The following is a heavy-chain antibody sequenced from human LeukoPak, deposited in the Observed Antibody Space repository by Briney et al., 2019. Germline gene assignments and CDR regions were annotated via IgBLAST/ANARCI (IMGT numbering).Heavy chain of an antibody. CDR3: AKDRAYDSSGYYSQYFDY. CDR2: ISGSGGST. Sequence: GGPLRLSCAASGFTFSSYAMSWVRQAPGKGLEWVSAISGSGGSTYYADSVKGRFTISRDNSKNTLYLQMNSLRAEDTAVYYCAKDRAYDSSGYYSQYFDYWGQGTLVTVSS. V-gene: IGHV3-23*01. CDR1: GFTFSSYA. J-gene: IGHJ4*02. D-gene: IGHD3-22*01.